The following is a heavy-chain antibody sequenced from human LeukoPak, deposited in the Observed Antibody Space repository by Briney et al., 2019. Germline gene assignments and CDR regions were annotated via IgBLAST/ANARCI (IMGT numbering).Heavy chain of an antibody. CDR3: AREMGGYPCDY. J-gene: IGHJ4*02. V-gene: IGHV3-48*03. D-gene: IGHD5-12*01. CDR2: IGISGSTK. Sequence: PGGTLRLSCAASGITFSSYGMSWVRQAPGKGLEWVSYIGISGSTKYYADSVKGRFTVSRDNAKNSLYLQMNSLTAEDTAIYYCAREMGGYPCDYWGQGTLVTVSS. CDR1: GITFSSYG.